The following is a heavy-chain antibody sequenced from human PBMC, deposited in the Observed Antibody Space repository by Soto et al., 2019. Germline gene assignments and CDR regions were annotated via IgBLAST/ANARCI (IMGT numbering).Heavy chain of an antibody. CDR3: ARQKVGATSDY. CDR2: IDPSDSYT. Sequence: GESLKISCQGSGYSFAGHWISWARQVPGKGLEWMGRIDPSDSYTNYSPSFQGHVTMSADKSVKTAYLQWSSLRASDTGIYFCARQKVGATSDYWGQGT. J-gene: IGHJ4*02. CDR1: GYSFAGHW. D-gene: IGHD1-26*01. V-gene: IGHV5-10-1*01.